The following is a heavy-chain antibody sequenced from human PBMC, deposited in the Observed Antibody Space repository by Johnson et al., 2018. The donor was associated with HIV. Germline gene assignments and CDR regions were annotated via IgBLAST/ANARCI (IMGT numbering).Heavy chain of an antibody. Sequence: EVQVVESGGGLIQPGGSLRLSCAASGFTVSSNYMSCVRQAPGKGLEWVSVIYSGGSTYYADSVKGRFTISRDNSKNTLYLQMNSLRAEDTAVYYCASCINPDAFDIWGQGTMVTVSS. CDR2: IYSGGST. CDR1: GFTVSSNY. J-gene: IGHJ3*02. D-gene: IGHD1-14*01. CDR3: ASCINPDAFDI. V-gene: IGHV3-53*01.